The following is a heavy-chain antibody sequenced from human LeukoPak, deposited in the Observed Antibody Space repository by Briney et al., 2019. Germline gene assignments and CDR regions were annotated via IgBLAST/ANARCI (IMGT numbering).Heavy chain of an antibody. D-gene: IGHD6-13*01. CDR3: AKNVAASPFRYFDS. V-gene: IGHV3-23*01. CDR1: GFTFGNYG. CDR2: ISASGAST. J-gene: IGHJ4*02. Sequence: PGGSLRLSCAASGFTFGNYGMTWVRQAPGKGLEWVSIISASGASTYYADSVKGRFTISRDNSNNTLYLQMNSLRAEDTAIYYCAKNVAASPFRYFDSWGQGTLVTVSS.